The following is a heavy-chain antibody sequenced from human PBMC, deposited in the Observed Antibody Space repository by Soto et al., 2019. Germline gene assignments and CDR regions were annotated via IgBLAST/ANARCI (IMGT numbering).Heavy chain of an antibody. CDR3: ARDRGGALDS. D-gene: IGHD2-15*01. V-gene: IGHV3-23*01. J-gene: IGHJ4*02. CDR2: LSGSGSLS. Sequence: GGSLRLSCVVSGFTFNTFAMTWVRQAPGKGLEWVSALSGSGSLSYYADSVKGRFTISRDNSKNTLYLQMNNLRVDETAVYFCARDRGGALDSWGQGTLVTVSS. CDR1: GFTFNTFA.